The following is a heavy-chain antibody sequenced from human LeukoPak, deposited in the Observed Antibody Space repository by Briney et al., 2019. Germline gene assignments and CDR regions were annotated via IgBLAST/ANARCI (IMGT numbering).Heavy chain of an antibody. CDR1: GYSFTNYW. CDR2: ISPDGSDT. Sequence: GESLNISCKGSGYSFTNYWIGWVRQMPGKGLEWMGIISPDGSDTRYSPSFQGQVTISADQSITTAYLQWSSLKASDTAMYYCARLTSSWSFDYWGQGTLVTVSS. CDR3: ARLTSSWSFDY. J-gene: IGHJ4*02. V-gene: IGHV5-51*01. D-gene: IGHD6-13*01.